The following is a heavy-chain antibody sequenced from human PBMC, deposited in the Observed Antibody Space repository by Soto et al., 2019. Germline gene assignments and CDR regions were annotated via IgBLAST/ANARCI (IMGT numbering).Heavy chain of an antibody. CDR1: GYTLTELS. CDR2: FDPEDGET. Sequence: ASVKVSCKVSGYTLTELSMHWVRQAPGKGLEWMGGFDPEDGETIYAQKFQGRVTMTEDTSTDTAYMELSSLRSEDTAVYYCATDWTTVTTPFVSYYYGMDVWGQGTTVTVSS. CDR3: ATDWTTVTTPFVSYYYGMDV. D-gene: IGHD4-17*01. V-gene: IGHV1-24*01. J-gene: IGHJ6*02.